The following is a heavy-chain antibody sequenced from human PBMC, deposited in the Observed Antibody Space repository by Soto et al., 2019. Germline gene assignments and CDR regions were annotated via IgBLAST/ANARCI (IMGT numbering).Heavy chain of an antibody. CDR1: GFTFSNAW. Sequence: GGSLRLSCAASGFTFSNAWMSWVRQAPGKGLEWVGRIKSKTDGGTTDYAAPVKGRFTISKDDSKNTLYLQMNGLKTEDTAVYYCTTDPSITMVRGVISRSYYYYGMDVWGHGTTVTVSS. V-gene: IGHV3-15*01. CDR3: TTDPSITMVRGVISRSYYYYGMDV. D-gene: IGHD3-10*01. CDR2: IKSKTDGGTT. J-gene: IGHJ6*02.